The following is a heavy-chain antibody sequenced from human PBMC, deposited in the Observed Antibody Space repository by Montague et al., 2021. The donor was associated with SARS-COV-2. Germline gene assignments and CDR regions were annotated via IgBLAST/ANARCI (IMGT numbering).Heavy chain of an antibody. D-gene: IGHD6-13*01. CDR3: ARDSGYGDQQLVPPRLYYDSYGMDA. CDR2: IYYSGST. Sequence: SETLSLTCTVSGGSISSYYWSWIRQPPGKGLEWIGYIYYSGSTNYNPSLKSRVTVSVDTSKNQFSLKLSSVTAADTAVYYCARDSGYGDQQLVPPRLYYDSYGMDAWGQGTTVTVSS. CDR1: GGSISSYY. V-gene: IGHV4-59*01. J-gene: IGHJ6*02.